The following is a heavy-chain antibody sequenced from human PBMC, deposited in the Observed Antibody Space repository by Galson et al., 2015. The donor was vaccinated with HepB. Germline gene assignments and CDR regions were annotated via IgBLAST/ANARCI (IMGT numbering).Heavy chain of an antibody. J-gene: IGHJ4*02. V-gene: IGHV1-69-2*01. CDR3: STAQTGACDY. D-gene: IGHD3-10*01. CDR2: VDPEDGNT. Sequence: VKVSCKVSGHTFVDYSIHWVRQVPGKGLDWMGFVDPEDGNTRYAEAFHDRVTMTADTSTDTAYMELSSLRSEDTAMYYCSTAQTGACDYWGQGTLVTVSS. CDR1: GHTFVDYS.